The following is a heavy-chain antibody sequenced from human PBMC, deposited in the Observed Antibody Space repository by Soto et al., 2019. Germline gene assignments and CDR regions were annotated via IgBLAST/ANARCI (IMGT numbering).Heavy chain of an antibody. D-gene: IGHD3-22*01. CDR1: GFTFSSYA. CDR2: ISGSGGST. V-gene: IGHV3-23*01. J-gene: IGHJ4*02. CDR3: AKVAITYYYDSSGYYYLFFDY. Sequence: EVQLLESGGGLVQPGGSLRLSCAASGFTFSSYAMSWVRQAPGKGLEWVSAISGSGGSTYYADSVKGRFTISRDNSKNTLYLQMNSLRAEDTAVYYCAKVAITYYYDSSGYYYLFFDYWGQGTLVTVSS.